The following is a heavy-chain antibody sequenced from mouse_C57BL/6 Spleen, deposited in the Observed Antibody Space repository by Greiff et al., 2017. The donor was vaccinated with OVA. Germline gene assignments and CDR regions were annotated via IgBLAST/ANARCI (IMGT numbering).Heavy chain of an antibody. CDR1: GYTFTSYW. CDR3: ARGSNYRYFDY. D-gene: IGHD2-5*01. Sequence: QVQLQQPGAELVRPGTSVKLSCKASGYTFTSYWMHWVKQRPGQGLEWIGVIDPSDSYTNYNQQFKGKATLTVDTSSSTAYMQLSSLTSEDSAVYYCARGSNYRYFDYWGQGTTLTVSS. J-gene: IGHJ2*01. V-gene: IGHV1-59*01. CDR2: IDPSDSYT.